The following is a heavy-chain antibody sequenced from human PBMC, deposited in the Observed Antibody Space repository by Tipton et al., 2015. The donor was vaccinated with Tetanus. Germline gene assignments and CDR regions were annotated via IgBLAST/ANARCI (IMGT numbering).Heavy chain of an antibody. D-gene: IGHD5-12*01. V-gene: IGHV4-39*07. CDR3: ARVDSANDRIDH. CDR1: IGSINSGSYH. J-gene: IGHJ4*02. Sequence: TLSLTCAVSIGSINSGSYHWDWIRQPPGKGLEWLGGIHSGGRASYNPSLKSRLTMSLDTSKTQFSLNLTSVTAADTALFYCARVDSANDRIDHWGQGTLVTVSS. CDR2: IHSGGRA.